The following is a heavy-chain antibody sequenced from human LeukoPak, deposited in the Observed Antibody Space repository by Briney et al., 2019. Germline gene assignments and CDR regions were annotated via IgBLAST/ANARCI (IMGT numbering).Heavy chain of an antibody. V-gene: IGHV3-15*01. J-gene: IGHJ6*03. D-gene: IGHD4-11*01. CDR2: IKSKIDGGTT. CDR1: GFTFTNAG. Sequence: GGSLRLSCAASGFTFTNAGMSWVRQAPGKGLEWVGRIKSKIDGGTTDYTAPVKGRFTFSRDDSENTPYLQMNSLKTEDSAVYYCTTDYSKSAPHYYMDVWGKGTTVTVSS. CDR3: TTDYSKSAPHYYMDV.